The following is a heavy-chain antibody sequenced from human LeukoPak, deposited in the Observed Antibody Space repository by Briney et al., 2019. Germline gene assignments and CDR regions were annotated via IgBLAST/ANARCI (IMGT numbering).Heavy chain of an antibody. V-gene: IGHV1-2*02. CDR2: INPNSGGT. Sequence: GASVKVSCKASGYTFTGYYMHWVRQAPGQGLEWMGWINPNSGGTNYAQKFQGRVTMTRDTSISTAYMELSRLRSDDTAVYYCARSKYYYDSSGYPHWGQGTLVTVSS. J-gene: IGHJ4*02. CDR1: GYTFTGYY. CDR3: ARSKYYYDSSGYPH. D-gene: IGHD3-22*01.